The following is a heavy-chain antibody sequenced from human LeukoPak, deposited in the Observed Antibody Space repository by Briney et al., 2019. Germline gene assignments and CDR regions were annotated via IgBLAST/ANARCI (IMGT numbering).Heavy chain of an antibody. V-gene: IGHV3-48*03. CDR3: ARGPSGYHNT. D-gene: IGHD5-12*01. Sequence: PGGSLRLSCVASGFTFSSYEMNWVRQAPGKGLEWLSYITTSDSTTHYADSVKGRFTISRDNAQNSLYLQMNTLRAEDTAVYYCARGPSGYHNTGGQGTLVTVSS. CDR2: ITTSDSTT. J-gene: IGHJ4*02. CDR1: GFTFSSYE.